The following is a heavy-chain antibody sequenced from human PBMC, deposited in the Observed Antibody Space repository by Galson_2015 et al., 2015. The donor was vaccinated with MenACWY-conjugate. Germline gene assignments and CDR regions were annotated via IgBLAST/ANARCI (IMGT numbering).Heavy chain of an antibody. Sequence: SLRLSCAASGFTFSSHWMTWVRQAPGKGLEWVANIKKDGSEKYYVDSVKGRFTISRDNALNSLYLQMNSLGAEDTAVYFCAREGVAFDPWGQGTLVTVSS. D-gene: IGHD3-10*01. CDR2: IKKDGSEK. CDR1: GFTFSSHW. CDR3: AREGVAFDP. V-gene: IGHV3-7*03. J-gene: IGHJ5*02.